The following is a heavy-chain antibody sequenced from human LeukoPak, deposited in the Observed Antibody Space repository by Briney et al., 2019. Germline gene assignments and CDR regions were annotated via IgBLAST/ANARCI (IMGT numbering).Heavy chain of an antibody. Sequence: PSETLSLTCTVSGGSISSGSYYWSWLRQPAGKGLEWIGRIYTSGSTNYNPSLKSRVTISVDTSKNQFSLKLSSVTAADTAVYYCARGPLNGITEYFQRWGQGTLVTVSS. CDR2: IYTSGST. V-gene: IGHV4-61*02. CDR1: GGSISSGSYY. J-gene: IGHJ1*01. CDR3: ARGPLNGITEYFQR. D-gene: IGHD3-9*01.